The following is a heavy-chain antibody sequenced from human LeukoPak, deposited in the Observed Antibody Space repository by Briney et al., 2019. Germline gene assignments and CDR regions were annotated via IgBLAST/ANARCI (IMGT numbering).Heavy chain of an antibody. CDR2: IIPIFGTA. Sequence: SVKVSCKASGYTFTSYGFSWVRQAPGQGLEWMGGIIPIFGTANYAQKFQGRVTITADESTSTAYMELSSLRSEDTAVYYCARALYYDSSGYDYWGQGTLVTVSS. CDR1: GYTFTSYG. J-gene: IGHJ4*02. D-gene: IGHD3-22*01. V-gene: IGHV1-69*13. CDR3: ARALYYDSSGYDY.